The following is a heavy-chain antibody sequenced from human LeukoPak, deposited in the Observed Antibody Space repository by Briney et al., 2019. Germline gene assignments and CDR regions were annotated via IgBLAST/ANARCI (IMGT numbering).Heavy chain of an antibody. J-gene: IGHJ4*02. Sequence: GGSLRLSCAASGFTFSSYAMNWVRQAPGKGLEWVSAVSGSGGNTYYADSLKGRITISRDNAKNSLYLQMNSLRAEDTAVYYCVRHRSASDYWGQGALVTVSS. CDR2: VSGSGGNT. V-gene: IGHV3-23*01. D-gene: IGHD3-10*01. CDR1: GFTFSSYA. CDR3: VRHRSASDY.